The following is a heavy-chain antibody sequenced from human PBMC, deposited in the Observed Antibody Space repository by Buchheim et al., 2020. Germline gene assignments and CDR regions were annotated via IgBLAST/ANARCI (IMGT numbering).Heavy chain of an antibody. CDR3: ARGDKGRLGELSCYDY. J-gene: IGHJ4*02. V-gene: IGHV3-9*01. Sequence: VQLVESGGGFVQPGGSLRLSCAVSGFKFDDYAMHWVRQVPGKGLEWLSGISWNSGSLKYEDSVKGRFTISRDNAKNSLYLQMNSLRAEDTAVYYCARGDKGRLGELSCYDYWGQGTL. CDR2: ISWNSGSL. D-gene: IGHD3-16*02. CDR1: GFKFDDYA.